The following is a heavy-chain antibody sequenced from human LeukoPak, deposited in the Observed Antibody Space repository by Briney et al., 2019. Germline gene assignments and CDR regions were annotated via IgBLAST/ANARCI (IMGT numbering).Heavy chain of an antibody. CDR1: GFTVSSNY. CDR2: IYSGGST. D-gene: IGHD6-19*01. CDR3: ARDSGSSGWYGGFDY. Sequence: GGSLRLSCAASGFTVSSNYMSWVRQAPGKGLEWVSVIYSGGSTYYADSVKGRFTISRDNSKNTLYLQMNSLRDEDTAVYYCARDSGSSGWYGGFDYWGQGTLVTVSS. V-gene: IGHV3-66*01. J-gene: IGHJ4*02.